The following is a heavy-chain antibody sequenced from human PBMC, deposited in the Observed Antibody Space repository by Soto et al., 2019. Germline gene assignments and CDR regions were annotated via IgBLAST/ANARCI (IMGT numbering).Heavy chain of an antibody. Sequence: ASVKVSCKASGYTFINYAMHWVRQAPGQRLEWMGWINAGNGYTKYSQNFQGRVTITRDTSASTAYMELNSLTSEDTAVYYCARDDSGFSGSHYIDYFNYWGQGALVTVSS. CDR2: INAGNGYT. CDR3: ARDDSGFSGSHYIDYFNY. CDR1: GYTFINYA. D-gene: IGHD1-26*01. V-gene: IGHV1-3*01. J-gene: IGHJ4*02.